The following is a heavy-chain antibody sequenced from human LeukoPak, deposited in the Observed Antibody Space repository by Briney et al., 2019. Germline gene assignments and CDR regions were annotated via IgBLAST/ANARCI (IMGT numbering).Heavy chain of an antibody. D-gene: IGHD1-26*01. V-gene: IGHV3-21*01. CDR2: ISSSSSYI. Sequence: PGGSLRLSCAASGFTFSSYNMNWARQAPGKGLEWASSISSSSSYIYYADSVKGRFTISRDNAKNSLYLQMNSLRAEDTAVYYCARVIVFRGYMDVWGKGTTVTVSS. J-gene: IGHJ6*03. CDR1: GFTFSSYN. CDR3: ARVIVFRGYMDV.